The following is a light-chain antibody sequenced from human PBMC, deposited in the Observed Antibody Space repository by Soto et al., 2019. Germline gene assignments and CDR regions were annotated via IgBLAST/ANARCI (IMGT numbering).Light chain of an antibody. Sequence: QSVLTQPASVSGSPGQSITIPCTGTSSDVGSYNLVSWYQQHPGKAPKLMIYEDSQRPSGVSNRFSGSKSGNTASLTISGLQAEDEADYYCCSYAGSRTYVFGTGTKVTVL. CDR1: SSDVGSYNL. J-gene: IGLJ1*01. CDR3: CSYAGSRTYV. CDR2: EDS. V-gene: IGLV2-23*01.